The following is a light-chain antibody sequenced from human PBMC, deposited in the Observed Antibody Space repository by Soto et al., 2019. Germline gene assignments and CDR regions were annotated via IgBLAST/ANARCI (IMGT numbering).Light chain of an antibody. J-gene: IGKJ1*01. CDR3: QQYNKWPLT. V-gene: IGKV3-15*01. CDR2: AVS. Sequence: EIMMTQSPGTLSASPGERATLSCRASQSVSSNLAWYQQKPGQAPRLLIYAVSTRATGIPARFSGSGSGTEFPLTISSLQSEDFAVYCCQQYNKWPLTFGQGTKVEIK. CDR1: QSVSSN.